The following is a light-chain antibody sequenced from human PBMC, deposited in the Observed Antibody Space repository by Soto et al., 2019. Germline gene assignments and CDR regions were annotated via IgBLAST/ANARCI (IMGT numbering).Light chain of an antibody. CDR2: EDN. Sequence: NFMLTQPHSVSESPGKTVTISCTRSSGSIASNYVQWYQQRPGSAPNPVIYEDNERPSGVPDRFSGSIDSSSNSASLTISGLKTDDEADYYCQSYQSGNVVFGGGTKLTVL. CDR1: SGSIASNY. CDR3: QSYQSGNVV. V-gene: IGLV6-57*04. J-gene: IGLJ2*01.